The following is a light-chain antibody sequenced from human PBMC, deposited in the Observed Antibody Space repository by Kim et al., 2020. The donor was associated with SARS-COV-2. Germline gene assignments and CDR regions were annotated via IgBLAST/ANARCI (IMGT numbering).Light chain of an antibody. CDR2: LERSGSS. Sequence: SSVKLTCTLDSVHSNYIIAWHQQLPGKAPRFLMRLERSGSSNKGSGVPARFSGSSSGADRYLTISNLQSDDEADYYCETWDNNLMMFGGGTQLTVL. J-gene: IGLJ3*02. CDR3: ETWDNNLMM. V-gene: IGLV4-60*03. CDR1: SVHSNYI.